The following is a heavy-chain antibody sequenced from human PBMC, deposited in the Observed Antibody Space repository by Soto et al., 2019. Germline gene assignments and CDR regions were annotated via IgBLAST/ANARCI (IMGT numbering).Heavy chain of an antibody. Sequence: QVQLQQWGAGLLEPSETLSLTCADYGGPVRGYYWTWIRQPPGTGQEWIGEINHSGSTNYNPSLRSDVSISVDTSNNQFALKQISVTAADTAVYYCARDESTGLFDYWGQGTLVTVSS. J-gene: IGHJ4*02. V-gene: IGHV4-34*01. CDR2: INHSGST. D-gene: IGHD2-8*02. CDR1: GGPVRGYY. CDR3: ARDESTGLFDY.